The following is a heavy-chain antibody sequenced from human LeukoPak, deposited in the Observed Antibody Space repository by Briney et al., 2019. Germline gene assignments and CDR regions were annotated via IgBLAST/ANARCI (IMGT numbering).Heavy chain of an antibody. Sequence: SETLSLTCAVYGGSFSGYYWSWIRQPPGKGLEWIGEINHSGSTNYNPSLKSRVTISVDTSKNQFSLKLSSVTAADTAVYYCASLRKFFFGGSSDYWGQGTLVTVSS. J-gene: IGHJ4*02. D-gene: IGHD2-15*01. CDR2: INHSGST. V-gene: IGHV4-34*01. CDR3: ASLRKFFFGGSSDY. CDR1: GGSFSGYY.